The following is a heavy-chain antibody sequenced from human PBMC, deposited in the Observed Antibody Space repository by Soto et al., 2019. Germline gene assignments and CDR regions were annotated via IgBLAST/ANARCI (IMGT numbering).Heavy chain of an antibody. Sequence: QVQLVESGGGVVQPGRSLRLSCAASGFTFSSFAMHWARQAPGKGLEWGAFISYDGRKNSYADSVKGRFTVSRDNSKNTVYLQMNSLRAEDTAVYYCARGCSSSDCYTNYYYYYGMDVWGHGTTVTVSS. CDR3: ARGCSSSDCYTNYYYYYGMDV. J-gene: IGHJ6*02. V-gene: IGHV3-30*04. CDR1: GFTFSSFA. D-gene: IGHD2-2*02. CDR2: ISYDGRKN.